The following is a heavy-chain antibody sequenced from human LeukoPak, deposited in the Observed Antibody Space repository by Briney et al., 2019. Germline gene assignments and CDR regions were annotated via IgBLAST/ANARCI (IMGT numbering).Heavy chain of an antibody. CDR3: ARAPYSNYAVYGMDV. J-gene: IGHJ6*02. V-gene: IGHV3-33*08. Sequence: GGSLRLSCAASGFTFSSYGMHWVRQAPGKGLEWVAVIWYDGSNKYYADSVKGRFTISRDNSKNTLYLQMNSLRAEDTAVYYCARAPYSNYAVYGMDVWGQGTTVTVSS. CDR2: IWYDGSNK. D-gene: IGHD4-11*01. CDR1: GFTFSSYG.